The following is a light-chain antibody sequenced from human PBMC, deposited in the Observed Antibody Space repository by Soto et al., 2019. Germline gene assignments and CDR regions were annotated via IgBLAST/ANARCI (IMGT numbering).Light chain of an antibody. J-gene: IGKJ4*01. CDR1: HSGSRRH. Sequence: EMVFAQSPGTLSLSPAERTTLSCRDSHSGSRRHLTWYQQKPGQAHRHLIYGASSRATGIPDRYSGSGCGTDVTPTTSRLEPEDFAVHYCQQYGSSPRTFGGGTKVDIK. CDR2: GAS. V-gene: IGKV3-20*01. CDR3: QQYGSSPRT.